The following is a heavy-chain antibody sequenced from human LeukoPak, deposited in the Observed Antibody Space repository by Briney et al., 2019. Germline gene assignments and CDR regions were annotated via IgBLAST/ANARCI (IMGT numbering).Heavy chain of an antibody. Sequence: ASETLSLTCTVSGVSISSSNSYWGWIRQPPGKGLEWIGSIYYSGTTYYNPSLKSRVTISVDTSKNQFSLKLSSVTAADTAVYYCARHDDGYYYDSNGAFDIWGQGTMVTVSS. CDR1: GVSISSSNSY. CDR3: ARHDDGYYYDSNGAFDI. D-gene: IGHD3-22*01. V-gene: IGHV4-39*01. J-gene: IGHJ3*02. CDR2: IYYSGTT.